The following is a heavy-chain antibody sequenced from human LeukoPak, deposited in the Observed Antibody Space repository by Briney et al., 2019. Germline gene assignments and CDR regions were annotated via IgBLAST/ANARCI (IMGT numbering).Heavy chain of an antibody. CDR2: IYYSGST. D-gene: IGHD5-12*01. CDR1: GGSISSYY. V-gene: IGHV4-59*01. CDR3: AVYSGYGYFDY. J-gene: IGHJ4*02. Sequence: SETLSLTCTVSGGSISSYYWSWIRQPPGKGLEWIGYIYYSGSTNYNPSLKSRVTISVDTSKNQFSLKLSSVTAADTAVYYCAVYSGYGYFDYWGQGTLVTVSS.